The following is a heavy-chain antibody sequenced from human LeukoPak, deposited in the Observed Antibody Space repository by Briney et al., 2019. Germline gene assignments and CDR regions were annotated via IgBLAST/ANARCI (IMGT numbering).Heavy chain of an antibody. CDR3: AKGIAAAGNSQIFDY. D-gene: IGHD6-13*01. Sequence: GGSLRLSCAASGFTFSSYAMSWVRQAPGKGLEWVSVISGSGGSTYYADSVKGRFTISRDNSKNTLHLQMNSLKAEDTAVYYCAKGIAAAGNSQIFDYWGQETLVTVSS. J-gene: IGHJ4*02. V-gene: IGHV3-23*01. CDR1: GFTFSSYA. CDR2: ISGSGGST.